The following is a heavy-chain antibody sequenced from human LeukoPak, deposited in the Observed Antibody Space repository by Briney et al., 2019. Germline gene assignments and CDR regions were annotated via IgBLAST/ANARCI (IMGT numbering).Heavy chain of an antibody. CDR3: ARGSPKSGGVNFDY. CDR2: INPNSGGT. Sequence: GASVKVSCKASGYTFTGYYMHWVRQAPGQGLEWMGWINPNSGGTNYAQKFQGRVTMTRDTSISTAYMELSRLRSDDTAVYYCARGSPKSGGVNFDYWGQGTLVTVSS. J-gene: IGHJ4*02. V-gene: IGHV1-2*02. D-gene: IGHD3-16*01. CDR1: GYTFTGYY.